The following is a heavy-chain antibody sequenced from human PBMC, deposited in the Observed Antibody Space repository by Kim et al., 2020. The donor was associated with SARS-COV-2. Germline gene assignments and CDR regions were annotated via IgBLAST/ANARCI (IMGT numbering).Heavy chain of an antibody. J-gene: IGHJ3*02. CDR3: AREPIAVETNAFDI. V-gene: IGHV4-31*03. D-gene: IGHD6-19*01. Sequence: SETLSLTCTVSGGSISSGGYYWSWIRQHPGKGLEWIGYIYYSGSTYYNPSLKSRVTISVDTSKNQFSLKLSSVTAADTAVYYCAREPIAVETNAFDIWGQGTMVTVSS. CDR1: GGSISSGGYY. CDR2: IYYSGST.